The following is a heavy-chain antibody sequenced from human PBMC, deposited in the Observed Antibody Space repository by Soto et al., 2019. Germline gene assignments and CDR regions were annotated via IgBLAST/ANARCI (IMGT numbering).Heavy chain of an antibody. D-gene: IGHD2-8*01. J-gene: IGHJ4*01. CDR2: MNPNSGNT. V-gene: IGHV1-8*01. CDR3: ARGKDGVYCRFDY. CDR1: GYTFTSHD. Sequence: QVQLVQSGAEVKKSGASVKVSCKASGYTFTSHDINWVRQATGQGLEWMGWMNPNSGNTGYAQKFQGRVTMTENSSMSTASMELSSLTSEDTAVYFGARGKDGVYCRFDYWGRGALVTVSS.